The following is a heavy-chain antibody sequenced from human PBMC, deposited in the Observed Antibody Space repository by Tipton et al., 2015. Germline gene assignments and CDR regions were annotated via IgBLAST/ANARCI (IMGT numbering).Heavy chain of an antibody. V-gene: IGHV4-61*01. CDR3: TKFNCGGDCYSYRGWFDP. J-gene: IGHJ5*02. Sequence: TLSLTCSVSGGSVSSSSYYWSWIRQPPGKGLEYIGYIFYTGSTNYNPSLKSRVTISLDTSKNQFSLNLNSMTAADTAVYYCTKFNCGGDCYSYRGWFDPWGQGTLVTVSS. D-gene: IGHD2-21*02. CDR1: GGSVSSSSYY. CDR2: IFYTGST.